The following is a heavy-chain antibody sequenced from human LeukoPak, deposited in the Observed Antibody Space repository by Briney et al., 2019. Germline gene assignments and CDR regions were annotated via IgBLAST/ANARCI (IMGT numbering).Heavy chain of an antibody. Sequence: ASVKVSCKASGYTFTSYDINWVRQATGQGLEWMGWMNPNSGNTGYAQKFQGRVTMTRNTSISTAYMELSSLRSEDTAVYYCAREHRGLNWSDPWGQGTLVTVSS. D-gene: IGHD3-10*01. CDR1: GYTFTSYD. CDR2: MNPNSGNT. V-gene: IGHV1-8*01. CDR3: AREHRGLNWSDP. J-gene: IGHJ5*02.